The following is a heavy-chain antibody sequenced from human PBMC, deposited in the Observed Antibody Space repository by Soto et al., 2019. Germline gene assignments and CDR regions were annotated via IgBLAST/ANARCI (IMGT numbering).Heavy chain of an antibody. Sequence: PSETLSLTCTFSVGSISSYYWSWIRQPAGKGLEWIGRIYTSGSTNYNPSLKSRVTMSVDTSKNQFSLKLSSVTAADTAVYYCARGQYYYDSSGYYQDQVYGMDVWGQGTTVTVSS. CDR1: VGSISSYY. J-gene: IGHJ6*02. CDR2: IYTSGST. D-gene: IGHD3-22*01. CDR3: ARGQYYYDSSGYYQDQVYGMDV. V-gene: IGHV4-4*07.